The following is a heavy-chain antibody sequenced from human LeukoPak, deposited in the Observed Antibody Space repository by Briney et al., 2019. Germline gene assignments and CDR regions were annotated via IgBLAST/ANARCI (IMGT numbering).Heavy chain of an antibody. CDR3: ARTAAGTFFDY. J-gene: IGHJ4*02. V-gene: IGHV3-53*01. CDR2: IYSGGYT. D-gene: IGHD6-13*01. Sequence: GGSLRLSCAVSGFTVSSNYMSWVRQAPGKGLEWVSIIYSGGYTFYADSVKGRFTISRDNSKNTLYLQMNSLRAEDTAVYYCARTAAGTFFDYWGQGTLVTVSS. CDR1: GFTVSSNY.